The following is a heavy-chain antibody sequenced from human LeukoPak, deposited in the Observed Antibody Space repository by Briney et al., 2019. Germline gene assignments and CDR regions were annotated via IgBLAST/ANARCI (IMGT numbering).Heavy chain of an antibody. CDR2: IKDDGSAK. J-gene: IGHJ4*02. CDR1: GFTFSSSW. CDR3: ARDPLGEYYDSSGTYYFDY. V-gene: IGHV3-7*01. Sequence: GGSLRLSCAASGFTFSSSWMSWLRQAPGRGLEWVADIKDDGSAKYYVDSVKGRFSISRDNAKNSLYLQMNSLRAEDTAVYYCARDPLGEYYDSSGTYYFDYWGQGTLVTVSS. D-gene: IGHD3-22*01.